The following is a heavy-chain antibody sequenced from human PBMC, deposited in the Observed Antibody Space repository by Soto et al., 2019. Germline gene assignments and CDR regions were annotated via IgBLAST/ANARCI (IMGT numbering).Heavy chain of an antibody. CDR3: ARTTGGPRQLLVLEY. CDR1: GYTFTSYG. J-gene: IGHJ4*02. V-gene: IGHV1-18*01. Sequence: ASVKVSCKASGYTFTSYGISWVRQAPGQGLEWMGWISAYNGNTNYAQKLQGRVTMTTDTSTSTAYMELRSLRSDDTAVYYCARTTGGPRQLLVLEYWGQGTLVTVSS. CDR2: ISAYNGNT. D-gene: IGHD2-2*01.